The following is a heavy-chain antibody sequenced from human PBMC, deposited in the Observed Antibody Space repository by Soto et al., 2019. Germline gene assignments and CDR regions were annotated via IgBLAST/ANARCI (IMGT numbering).Heavy chain of an antibody. V-gene: IGHV1-69*13. CDR3: ASSARYGFYGSYDY. J-gene: IGHJ4*02. CDR1: GGTFSSYA. CDR2: IIPIFGTA. Sequence: SVKVSCKASGGTFSSYAISWVRQAPGQGLEWMGGIIPIFGTANYAQKFQGRVTITADESTSTAYMELSSLRSEDTAVYYCASSARYGFYGSYDYWGQGTLVTVSS. D-gene: IGHD5-18*01.